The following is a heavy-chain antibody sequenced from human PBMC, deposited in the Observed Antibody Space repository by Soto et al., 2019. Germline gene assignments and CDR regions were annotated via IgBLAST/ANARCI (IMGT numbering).Heavy chain of an antibody. CDR1: GFTFSSYW. CDR2: INSDGSST. V-gene: IGHV3-74*01. Sequence: GGSLRLSCAASGFTFSSYWMHWVRQAPGKGLVWVSRINSDGSSTSYADSVKGRFTISRDKAKNTLYLQMNSLGAEDTAVYYCARGSLYDILTGYYNVLDYWGQGTLVTVSS. CDR3: ARGSLYDILTGYYNVLDY. D-gene: IGHD3-9*01. J-gene: IGHJ4*02.